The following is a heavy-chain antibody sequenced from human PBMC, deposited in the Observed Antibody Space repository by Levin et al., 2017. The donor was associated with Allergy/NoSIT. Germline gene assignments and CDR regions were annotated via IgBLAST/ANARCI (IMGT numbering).Heavy chain of an antibody. J-gene: IGHJ4*02. CDR2: INPYTGGT. CDR1: GYTFTGYY. Sequence: GESLKISCKASGYTFTGYYIHWIRQARGQGFEWMGWINPYTGGTKSAQKFQGRVTMTSDTSISTSYMELRRLRSDDTAVYYCARGPWGYYDTTGYESTRPQADHWGQGALVTVSS. V-gene: IGHV1-2*02. D-gene: IGHD3-22*01. CDR3: ARGPWGYYDTTGYESTRPQADH.